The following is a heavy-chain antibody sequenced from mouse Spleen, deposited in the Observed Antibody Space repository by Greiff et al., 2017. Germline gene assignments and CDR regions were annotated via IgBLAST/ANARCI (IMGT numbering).Heavy chain of an antibody. CDR2: ISYDGSN. J-gene: IGHJ3*01. CDR1: GYSITSGYY. CDR3: ARAPYDGSFAY. D-gene: IGHD2-3*01. V-gene: IGHV3-6*01. Sequence: VQLKESGPGLVKPSQSLSLTCSVTGYSITSGYYWNWIRQFPGNKLEWMGYISYDGSNNYNPSLKNRISITRDTSKNQFFLKLNSVTTEDTATYYCARAPYDGSFAYWGQGTLVTVSA.